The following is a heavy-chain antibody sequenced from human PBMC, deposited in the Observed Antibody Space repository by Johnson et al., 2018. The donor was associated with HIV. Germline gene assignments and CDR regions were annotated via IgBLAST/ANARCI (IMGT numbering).Heavy chain of an antibody. CDR2: IKSKTDGGTT. CDR1: GFTFSNAW. J-gene: IGHJ3*02. V-gene: IGHV3-15*01. Sequence: VQLVESGGGLVKPGGSLRLSCAASGFTFSNAWMHWARQAPGKGLEWVGRIKSKTDGGTTDYAAPVKGRFTISRDDSKNTLYLQMNSLRAEDTAVYYCARAYSYGAFDIWGQGTMVTVSS. CDR3: ARAYSYGAFDI. D-gene: IGHD5-18*01.